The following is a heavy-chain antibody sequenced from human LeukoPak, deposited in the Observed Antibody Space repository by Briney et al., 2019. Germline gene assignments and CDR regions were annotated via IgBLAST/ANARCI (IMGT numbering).Heavy chain of an antibody. J-gene: IGHJ5*02. D-gene: IGHD3-3*01. CDR2: INPSGGST. CDR1: GYTFTSYY. CDR3: AKEPVTIFGLVRTQTTERPHRFDP. Sequence: ASVKVSCKASGYTFTSYYMHWVRQAPGQGPEWMGIINPSGGSTNYAQKFQGRVTMTRDMSTSTVYMELSSLRSEDTAVYCCAKEPVTIFGLVRTQTTERPHRFDPWGQGTLVTVSS. V-gene: IGHV1-46*01.